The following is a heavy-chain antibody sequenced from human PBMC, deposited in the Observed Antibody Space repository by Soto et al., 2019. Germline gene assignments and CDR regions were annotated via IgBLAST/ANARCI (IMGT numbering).Heavy chain of an antibody. CDR2: ISGGGRST. CDR1: GFTFTNYG. J-gene: IGHJ6*03. D-gene: IGHD3-16*01. V-gene: IGHV3-23*01. Sequence: EVQLLESGGGLVQVGGSLRLSCAASGFTFTNYGMNWVRQPPGKGLEWVSSISGGGRSTYNGDSVRGRFTLSRDTSKNTLDLQKNTLRADDTAVYYCEKEGRGGPFDCYMGVWGRGTTGTVSS. CDR3: EKEGRGGPFDCYMGV.